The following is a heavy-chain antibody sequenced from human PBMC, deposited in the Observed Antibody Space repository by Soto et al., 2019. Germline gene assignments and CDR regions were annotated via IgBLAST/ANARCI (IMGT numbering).Heavy chain of an antibody. CDR1: GFTFSSYG. D-gene: IGHD1-20*01. V-gene: IGHV3-33*01. CDR2: IWYDGSNK. J-gene: IGHJ3*02. Sequence: QVQLVESGGGVVQPGRSLRLSCAASGFTFSSYGMHWVRQAPGKGLEWVAVIWYDGSNKYYADSVKGRFTISRDNSKNTLYLQMNSLRAEDTAVYYCARARYNWNQGAFDIWGQGTMVTVSS. CDR3: ARARYNWNQGAFDI.